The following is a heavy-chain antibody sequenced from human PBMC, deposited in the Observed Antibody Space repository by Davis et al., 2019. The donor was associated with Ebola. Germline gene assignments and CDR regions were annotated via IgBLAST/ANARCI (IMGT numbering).Heavy chain of an antibody. J-gene: IGHJ4*02. D-gene: IGHD1-1*01. V-gene: IGHV4-39*01. CDR3: ASHAHMSQTETDY. Sequence: PSETLSLTCTVSGGSISSSSYYWGWIRQPPGKGLEWIGSIYYSGSTYYNPSLKSRVTISVDTSKNQFSLKLSSVTAADTAVYYCASHAHMSQTETDYWGQGTLVTVSS. CDR2: IYYSGST. CDR1: GGSISSSSYY.